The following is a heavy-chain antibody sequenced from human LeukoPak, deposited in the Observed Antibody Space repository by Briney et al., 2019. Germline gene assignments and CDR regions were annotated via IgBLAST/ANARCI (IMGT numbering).Heavy chain of an antibody. D-gene: IGHD3-10*01. CDR3: ARVYSSAFDH. V-gene: IGHV1-18*01. CDR2: ISASCGNT. J-gene: IGHJ4*02. CDR1: GYTFTSYD. Sequence: ASVKVSCKASGYTFTSYDIVWVRQAPGQGLEWMGWISASCGNTNNAQKVQGRVTMTTDTSTSTAYMELRSLTSDDTAMYYCARVYSSAFDHWGQGTLVTVTS.